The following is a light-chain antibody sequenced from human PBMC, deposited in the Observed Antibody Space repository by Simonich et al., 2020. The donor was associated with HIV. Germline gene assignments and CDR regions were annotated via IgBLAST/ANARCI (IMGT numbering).Light chain of an antibody. CDR1: QTFLYSSNNKNY. CDR2: WAS. Sequence: DIVMTQSPDSLAVSLGERATINCKSSQTFLYSSNNKNYLAWYQQKPGQPPKLLIYWASTRQSGVPDRFSGSGSGTDFTLTISSLQAEDVALYYCQQYYSTPLTFGQGTKLEIK. V-gene: IGKV4-1*01. CDR3: QQYYSTPLT. J-gene: IGKJ2*01.